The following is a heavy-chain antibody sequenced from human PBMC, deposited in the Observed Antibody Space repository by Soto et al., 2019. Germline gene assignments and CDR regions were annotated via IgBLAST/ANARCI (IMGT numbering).Heavy chain of an antibody. D-gene: IGHD3-16*01. V-gene: IGHV4-31*03. J-gene: IGHJ4*02. Sequence: QVQLQESGPGLVKPSQTLSLTCTVSGGSISSGGYYWSWIRQHPGKGLEWIGYIYYSGSTYYNPSPKSRLTISVAAPQNQFALKLSSVTAADTAVYYCASDGARGGNFDYWGQGTLVTVSS. CDR3: ASDGARGGNFDY. CDR1: GGSISSGGYY. CDR2: IYYSGST.